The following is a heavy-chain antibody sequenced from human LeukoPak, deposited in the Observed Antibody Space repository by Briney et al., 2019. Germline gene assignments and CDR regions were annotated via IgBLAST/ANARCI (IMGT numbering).Heavy chain of an antibody. D-gene: IGHD6-13*01. CDR1: GYTFTSYD. V-gene: IGHV1-8*01. Sequence: ASVKVSCKASGYTFTSYDINWVRQATGQGLEWMGWMNPNSGNTGYAQKFQGRVTMTRDTSISTAYMELSRLRSDDTAVYYCARDRQQQLVLLGDWGQGTLVTVSS. J-gene: IGHJ4*02. CDR3: ARDRQQQLVLLGD. CDR2: MNPNSGNT.